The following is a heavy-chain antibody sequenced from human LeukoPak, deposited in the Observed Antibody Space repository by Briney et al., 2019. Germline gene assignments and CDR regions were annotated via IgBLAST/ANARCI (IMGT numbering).Heavy chain of an antibody. J-gene: IGHJ6*03. CDR2: IYYSGTT. V-gene: IGHV4-59*01. CDR1: GGSISSNY. CDR3: ARGGVGVVRPYYYYMDV. Sequence: SETLSLTCTVSGGSISSNYWSWIRQSPGKGLEWIGYIYYSGTTNYNPSLKSRVTISVDTSKIQFSLRLNSVTAADTAVYYCARGGVGVVRPYYYYMDVWGKGTTVTVSS. D-gene: IGHD3-3*01.